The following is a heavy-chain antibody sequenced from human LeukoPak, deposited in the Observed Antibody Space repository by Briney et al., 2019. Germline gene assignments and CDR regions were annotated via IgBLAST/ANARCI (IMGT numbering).Heavy chain of an antibody. V-gene: IGHV4-4*07. CDR2: IYTSGST. Sequence: SETLSLTCTGSGGAISSKYWNWIRQPAGKELKWIGHIYTSGSTNYNPSLKSRVTMSVDTSKNQFSLKLSSMTAADTAVYYCAREQDSSGYYRYYYYGMDVWGQGTTVTVSS. J-gene: IGHJ6*02. D-gene: IGHD3-22*01. CDR1: GGAISSKY. CDR3: AREQDSSGYYRYYYYGMDV.